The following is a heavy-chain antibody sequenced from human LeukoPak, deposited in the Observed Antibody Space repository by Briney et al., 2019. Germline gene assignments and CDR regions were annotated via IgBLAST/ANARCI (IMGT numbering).Heavy chain of an antibody. V-gene: IGHV3-48*04. CDR3: AISGGSYFDY. Sequence: GSLTLSWSGSGFTFNTFGMKRVRHGPGEGVEWVSYISSSSTTIYYADSVKGRFTISRDNAKNSLYLQMNSLRAEDTAVYYCAISGGSYFDYWGQGTLVTVSS. J-gene: IGHJ4*02. CDR1: GFTFNTFG. CDR2: ISSSSTTI. D-gene: IGHD2-15*01.